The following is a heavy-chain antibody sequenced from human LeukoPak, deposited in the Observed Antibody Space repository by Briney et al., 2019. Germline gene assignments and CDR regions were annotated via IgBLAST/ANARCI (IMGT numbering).Heavy chain of an antibody. CDR3: ARDLGITSTTVYYGMDV. V-gene: IGHV3-7*01. Sequence: RGSLRLSCAASGFTFSSYWMSWVRQAPGKGLEWVANIKQDGSEKYYVDSVKGRFTISRDNAKSSLYLQMNSLRAEDTAVYYCARDLGITSTTVYYGMDVWGQGTTVTVSS. J-gene: IGHJ6*02. CDR2: IKQDGSEK. CDR1: GFTFSSYW. D-gene: IGHD1-14*01.